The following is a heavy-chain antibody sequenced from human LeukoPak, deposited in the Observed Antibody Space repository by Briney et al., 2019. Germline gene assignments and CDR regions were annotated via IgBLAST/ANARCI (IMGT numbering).Heavy chain of an antibody. CDR3: AKVGYFFGYLYYFDN. Sequence: GGSLRLFCAASGFTFSSYAMSWVRQAPGKGLEWVSVISGSGASTSYADSVKGRFTIARDNSKNTLYLQVNSLRAEDTAVYYCAKVGYFFGYLYYFDNWGQGTLVTVSS. D-gene: IGHD5-18*01. CDR1: GFTFSSYA. V-gene: IGHV3-23*01. J-gene: IGHJ4*02. CDR2: ISGSGAST.